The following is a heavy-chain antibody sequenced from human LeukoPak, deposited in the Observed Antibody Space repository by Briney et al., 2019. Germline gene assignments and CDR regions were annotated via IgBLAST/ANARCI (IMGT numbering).Heavy chain of an antibody. CDR2: INHSGST. V-gene: IGHV4-34*01. J-gene: IGHJ4*02. Sequence: SETLSLTCAVYGGSFSGYYWSWIRQPPGKGLEWIGEINHSGSTNYNPSLKSRVTISVDTSKNQFSLKLSSVTAADTAVYYCARSRAFFDYWGKGTLVTVSS. CDR3: ARSRAFFDY. CDR1: GGSFSGYY.